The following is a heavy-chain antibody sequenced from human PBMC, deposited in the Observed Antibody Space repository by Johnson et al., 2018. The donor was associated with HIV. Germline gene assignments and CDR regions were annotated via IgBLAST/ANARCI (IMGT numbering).Heavy chain of an antibody. CDR2: IWYDGSNK. Sequence: QVQLVESGGGVVQPGRSLRLSCAASGFTFSSYGMHWVRQAPGKGLEWVAVIWYDGSNKYYADSVKGRFTISRDNSTNTLYLQMNSLRAADTAVYYCALSGSSVVVAFDIWGQGTMVTVSS. CDR3: ALSGSSVVVAFDI. D-gene: IGHD6-6*01. J-gene: IGHJ3*02. CDR1: GFTFSSYG. V-gene: IGHV3-33*01.